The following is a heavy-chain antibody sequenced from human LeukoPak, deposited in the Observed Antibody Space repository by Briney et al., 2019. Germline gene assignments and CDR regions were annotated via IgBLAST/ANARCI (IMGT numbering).Heavy chain of an antibody. Sequence: ASVKVSCKASGYTFTGYYMHWVRQAPGQGLEWMGWINPNSGGTNYAQKFQGRVTMTRDTSISTAYMELSRLRSDDTAVYYCATDRSGWYSAFDIWGQGTMVTVSS. CDR3: ATDRSGWYSAFDI. CDR1: GYTFTGYY. D-gene: IGHD6-19*01. J-gene: IGHJ3*02. CDR2: INPNSGGT. V-gene: IGHV1-2*02.